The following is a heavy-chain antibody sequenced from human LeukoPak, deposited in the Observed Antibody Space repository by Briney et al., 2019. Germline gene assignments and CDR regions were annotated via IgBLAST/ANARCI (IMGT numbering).Heavy chain of an antibody. D-gene: IGHD2-15*01. CDR3: ASKIGYCSSVSCYLDY. CDR2: IRSSGGST. CDR1: AFTFSSYD. J-gene: IGHJ4*02. V-gene: IGHV3-23*01. Sequence: GGSLRLSCAASAFTFSSYDMTWARQAPGKGLEWVSDIRSSGGSTDYADSVKGRFTISRDNSKNILYLQMNSLRAEDTAVYYCASKIGYCSSVSCYLDYWGQGTLVTVSS.